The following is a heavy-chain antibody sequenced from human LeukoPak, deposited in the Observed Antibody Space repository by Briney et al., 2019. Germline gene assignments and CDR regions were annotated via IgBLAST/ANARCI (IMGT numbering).Heavy chain of an antibody. V-gene: IGHV3-9*01. CDR1: GFNFDDYA. Sequence: GRSLRLSCAASGFNFDDYAMHWVRQVPGKGLEWVSGISWNGGITGSADSVKGRFTISRDNAKNTLSPQMNSLRAEDTALYYCAKYHGSGFYYFDYWGQGTLVTVSS. D-gene: IGHD6-19*01. CDR3: AKYHGSGFYYFDY. CDR2: ISWNGGIT. J-gene: IGHJ4*02.